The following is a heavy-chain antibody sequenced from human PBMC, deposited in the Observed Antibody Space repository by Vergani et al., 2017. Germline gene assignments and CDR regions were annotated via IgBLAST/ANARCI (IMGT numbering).Heavy chain of an antibody. J-gene: IGHJ6*03. Sequence: QVQLQESGPGLVKASQTLSLTCSVSGAYVGNGGYYWTWVGQRPGMGLDWIGYIYYSGNTYYNPALESRLTISLDTSENHLSLKLTSVTDADTAVYYCARQKDYYMDVWGKGTTVTVS. CDR2: IYYSGNT. CDR1: GAYVGNGGYY. CDR3: ARQKDYYMDV. V-gene: IGHV4-31*03.